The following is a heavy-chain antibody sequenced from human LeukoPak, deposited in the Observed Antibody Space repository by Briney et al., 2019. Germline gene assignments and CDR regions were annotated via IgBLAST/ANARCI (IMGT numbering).Heavy chain of an antibody. CDR1: GGSISSSSYY. D-gene: IGHD3-3*01. J-gene: IGHJ4*02. CDR2: IYYSGST. Sequence: SETLSLTCTVSGGSISSSSYYWGWIRQPPGKGLEWIGSIYYSGSTYYNPSLKSRVTISVDTSKKQFSLTLSSVTAADTAVYYCARQRNYDFGYWGQGTLVTVSS. CDR3: ARQRNYDFGY. V-gene: IGHV4-39*01.